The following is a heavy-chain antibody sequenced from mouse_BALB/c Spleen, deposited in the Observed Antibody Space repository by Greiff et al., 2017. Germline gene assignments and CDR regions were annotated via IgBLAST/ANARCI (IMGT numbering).Heavy chain of an antibody. CDR1: GYAFSSSW. CDR2: IYPGDGDT. CDR3: ARNYYGSSSFDY. Sequence: QVQLQQSGPELVKPGASVKISCKASGYAFSSSWMNWVKQRPGQGLEWIGRIYPGDGDTNYNGKFKGKATLTADKSSSTAYMQLSSLTSVDSAVYFCARNYYGSSSFDYWGQGTTRTGSS. D-gene: IGHD1-1*01. J-gene: IGHJ2*01. V-gene: IGHV1-82*01.